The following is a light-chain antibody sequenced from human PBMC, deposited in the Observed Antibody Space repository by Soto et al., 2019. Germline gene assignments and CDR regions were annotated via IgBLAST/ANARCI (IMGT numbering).Light chain of an antibody. CDR2: GAS. J-gene: IGKJ5*01. Sequence: EIVLTQSPGTLSLSPGKRATLSCRASQSVSSNYLAWYQQKPGQAPRLLVYGASSRATGIPDRFSGSGSGTDVTLTISRLEPEDFAVYYCQQYGSSPETFGQGTRLEIK. V-gene: IGKV3-20*01. CDR1: QSVSSNY. CDR3: QQYGSSPET.